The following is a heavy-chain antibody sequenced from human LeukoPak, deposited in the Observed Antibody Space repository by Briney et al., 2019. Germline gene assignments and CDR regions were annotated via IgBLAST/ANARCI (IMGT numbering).Heavy chain of an antibody. CDR2: IKQDGSEK. CDR3: ARGRGVAGTYY. CDR1: GFTFSSYC. Sequence: GRSPRLSCAASGFTFSSYCISWVCQAPGEGLGWVANIKQDGSEKYYVDSVRGRFTISRDNAKNSLYLQMNSLRAEDTSVYYCARGRGVAGTYYWGQGTLVTVSS. J-gene: IGHJ4*02. V-gene: IGHV3-7*01. D-gene: IGHD6-19*01.